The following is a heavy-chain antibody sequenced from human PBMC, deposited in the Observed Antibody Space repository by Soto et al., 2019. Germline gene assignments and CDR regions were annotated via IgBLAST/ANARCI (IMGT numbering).Heavy chain of an antibody. CDR1: GGSFSGYY. D-gene: IGHD6-19*01. V-gene: IGHV4-34*01. Sequence: PSETLSLTCAVYGGSFSGYYWSWIRQPPGKGLEWIGEINHSGSTNYNPSLKSRVTISVDTSKNQFSLKLSSVTAADTAVYYCARGPVAGHAPGDWGQGTLVTVSS. J-gene: IGHJ4*02. CDR2: INHSGST. CDR3: ARGPVAGHAPGD.